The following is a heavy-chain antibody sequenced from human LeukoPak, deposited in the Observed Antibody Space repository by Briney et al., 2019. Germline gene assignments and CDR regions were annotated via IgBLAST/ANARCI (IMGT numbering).Heavy chain of an antibody. Sequence: PGGSLRRSCAASGFTFSTYAMHWVRQAPGKGLEYVSSITSNGDNTYYANSVKGRFTISRDNSKDTLYLQMGSLRPEDMAVYYCARDRAGVGDYWGQGTLVTVSS. J-gene: IGHJ4*02. CDR3: ARDRAGVGDY. CDR1: GFTFSTYA. CDR2: ITSNGDNT. D-gene: IGHD2-8*01. V-gene: IGHV3-64*01.